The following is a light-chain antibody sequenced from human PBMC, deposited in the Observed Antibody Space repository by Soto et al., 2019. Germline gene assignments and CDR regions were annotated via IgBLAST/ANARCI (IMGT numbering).Light chain of an antibody. J-gene: IGKJ5*01. V-gene: IGKV3-20*01. CDR3: QQYGSSPLIT. CDR2: GAS. CDR1: QPISNN. Sequence: RVMTQSPVSLSVSPGERVTLSCRASQPISNNLAWYQQKPGQAPRLLIYGASSRATGIPDRFSGSGSGTDFTLTISRLEPEDFAVYYCQQYGSSPLITFGQGTRLEIK.